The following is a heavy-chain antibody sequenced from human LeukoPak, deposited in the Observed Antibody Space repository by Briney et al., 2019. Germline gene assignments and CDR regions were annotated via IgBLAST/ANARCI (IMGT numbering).Heavy chain of an antibody. CDR2: ISGSGGST. D-gene: IGHD5-24*01. Sequence: GGSLRLSCAASGFTFSSYGMSWVRQAPGEGLEWVSAISGSGGSTYYADSVKGRFTISRDNSKNTLYLQMNSLRAEDTAVYYCAKESGGVWLQPYYFDYWGQGTLVTVSS. CDR3: AKESGGVWLQPYYFDY. V-gene: IGHV3-23*01. CDR1: GFTFSSYG. J-gene: IGHJ4*02.